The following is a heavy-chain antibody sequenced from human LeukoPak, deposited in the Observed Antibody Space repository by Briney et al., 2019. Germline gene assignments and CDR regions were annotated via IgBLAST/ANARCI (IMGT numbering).Heavy chain of an antibody. J-gene: IGHJ4*02. CDR1: GFTVSSNY. CDR3: ARTYSGSYPLDY. D-gene: IGHD1-26*01. V-gene: IGHV3-53*01. Sequence: GGSLRLSCTASGFTVSSNYMSWVRQAPGKGLEWVSVIYSGGNTYYADSVKGRFTISRDNSKNTLYLQMNSLRAEDTAVCYCARTYSGSYPLDYWGQGTLVTVSS. CDR2: IYSGGNT.